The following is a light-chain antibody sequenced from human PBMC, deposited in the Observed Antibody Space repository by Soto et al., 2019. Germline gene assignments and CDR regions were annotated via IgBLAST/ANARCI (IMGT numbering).Light chain of an antibody. CDR2: YDS. V-gene: IGLV3-21*04. Sequence: SYELTQPPSVSVAPGKTARITCGGNNIGSKSVHWYQQKPGQAPVLVIYYDSDRPSGIPERFSGSNSGNTATLTISRVEAGDEADHYCQVWDSSSDHLNVFGSGTQLTVL. CDR3: QVWDSSSDHLNV. CDR1: NIGSKS. J-gene: IGLJ6*01.